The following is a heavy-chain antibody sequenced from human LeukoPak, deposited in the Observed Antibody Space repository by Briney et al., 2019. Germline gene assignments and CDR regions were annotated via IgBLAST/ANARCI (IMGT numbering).Heavy chain of an antibody. CDR1: GGSISSGGYY. D-gene: IGHD3-10*01. CDR2: IYYSGST. V-gene: IGHV4-61*08. J-gene: IGHJ4*02. Sequence: PSETLSLTCTVSGGSISSGGYYWSWIRQHPGKGLEWIGYIYYSGSTNYNPSLKSRVTISVDTSKNQFSLKLSSVTAADTAVYYCARDATYYYGSGSYSTFDYWGQGTLVTVSS. CDR3: ARDATYYYGSGSYSTFDY.